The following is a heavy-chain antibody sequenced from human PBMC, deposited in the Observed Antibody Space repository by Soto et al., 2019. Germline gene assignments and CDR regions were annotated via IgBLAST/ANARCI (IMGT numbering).Heavy chain of an antibody. V-gene: IGHV3-23*01. CDR2: ISGSGGST. CDR3: AKDKLPIVNYDILTGYYYFDY. D-gene: IGHD3-9*01. J-gene: IGHJ4*02. CDR1: GFTFSSYA. Sequence: GGSPRLSCAASGFTFSSYAMSWVRQAPGKGLEWVSAISGSGGSTYYADSVKGRFTISRDNSKNTLYLQMNSLRAEDTAVYYCAKDKLPIVNYDILTGYYYFDYWGQGTLVTVSS.